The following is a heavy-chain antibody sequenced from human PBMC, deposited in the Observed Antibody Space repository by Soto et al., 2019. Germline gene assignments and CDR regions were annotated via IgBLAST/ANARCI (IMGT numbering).Heavy chain of an antibody. Sequence: EVQLVESGGGLAQPGGSLRLSCAASGFSLSSHSVNWVRQAPGKGLEWISYISGSSETKYNADSMKGRFTTSRDNVKNVVYPQMNSLRAEDTALYSLARGTSLGYYSYGMDVWGQGTTVTVSS. CDR1: GFSLSSHS. CDR3: ARGTSLGYYSYGMDV. CDR2: ISGSSETK. V-gene: IGHV3-48*01. D-gene: IGHD3-10*01. J-gene: IGHJ6*02.